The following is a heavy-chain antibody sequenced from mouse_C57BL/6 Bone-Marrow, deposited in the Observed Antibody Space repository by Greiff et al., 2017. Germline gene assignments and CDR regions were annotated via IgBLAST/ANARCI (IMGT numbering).Heavy chain of an antibody. J-gene: IGHJ3*01. Sequence: QVQLQQSGAELARPGASVKMSCKASGYTFTSYGISWVKQSTGQGLEWIGEIYPRSGNTYYNEKFKGKATLTADKSSSTAYMELRRPTYEDAAVYLCARCNWGAYWGQGTLVTVSA. V-gene: IGHV1-81*01. CDR3: ARCNWGAY. CDR1: GYTFTSYG. CDR2: IYPRSGNT. D-gene: IGHD4-1*01.